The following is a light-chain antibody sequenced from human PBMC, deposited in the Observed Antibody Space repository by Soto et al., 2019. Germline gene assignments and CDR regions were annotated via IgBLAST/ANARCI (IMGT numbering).Light chain of an antibody. CDR2: GTS. CDR3: QHYGTSPPDT. Sequence: EIVLTQSPGTLSLSPGERATLSCRASQSVGSGYLAWFQQKAGQTPRLLIYGTSNRPTSIPDRFSDSGSGTDFTLTIRRVEPEDFAVYYCQHYGTSPPDTCGQGTTLEIK. V-gene: IGKV3-20*01. J-gene: IGKJ2*01. CDR1: QSVGSGY.